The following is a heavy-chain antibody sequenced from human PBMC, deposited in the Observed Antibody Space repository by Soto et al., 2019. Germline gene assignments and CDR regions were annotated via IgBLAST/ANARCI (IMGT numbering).Heavy chain of an antibody. CDR1: AGSISRYY. V-gene: IGHV4-59*01. D-gene: IGHD6-13*01. J-gene: IGHJ6*02. CDR2: ISYTVDA. Sequence: SETLSLTCSVSAGSISRYYWGWVRQSPGEGLEWIAHISYTVDASYNPSLKSRVTISLDTSKNQIALSLMSVTAADTAVYYCARDQVAAAGKLRETDYYYYYGMDVWGQGTTVTVSS. CDR3: ARDQVAAAGKLRETDYYYYYGMDV.